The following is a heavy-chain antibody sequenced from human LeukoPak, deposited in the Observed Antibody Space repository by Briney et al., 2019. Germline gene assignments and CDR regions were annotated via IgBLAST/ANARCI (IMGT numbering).Heavy chain of an antibody. CDR1: GFTFDDYG. CDR2: ISGSGGST. V-gene: IGHV3-23*01. CDR3: TRGGSYNWFDP. Sequence: GGSLRLSCAASGFTFDDYGMSWVRQAPGKGLEWVSAISGSGGSTYYADSVKGRFTISRDNSKNTLYLQMNSLRAEDTAVYYCTRGGSYNWFDPWGQGTLVTVSS. D-gene: IGHD3-16*01. J-gene: IGHJ5*02.